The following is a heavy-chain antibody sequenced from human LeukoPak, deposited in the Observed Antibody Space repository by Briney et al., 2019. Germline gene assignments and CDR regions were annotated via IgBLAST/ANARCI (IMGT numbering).Heavy chain of an antibody. V-gene: IGHV4-61*01. J-gene: IGHJ4*02. CDR3: ARDTIFGTGY. CDR1: GGSVSSDSYY. CDR2: IYYSGST. D-gene: IGHD3-3*01. Sequence: TSETLSLTCTVSGGSVSSDSYYWSWIRQPPGKGLEWIGYIYYSGSTNYNPSLKSRVTISVDTSKNQFSLKLSSVTAADTAVYYCARDTIFGTGYWGQGTLVTVSS.